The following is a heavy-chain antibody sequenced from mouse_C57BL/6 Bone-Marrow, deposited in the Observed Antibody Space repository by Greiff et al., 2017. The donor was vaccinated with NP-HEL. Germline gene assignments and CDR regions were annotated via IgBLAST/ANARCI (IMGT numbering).Heavy chain of an antibody. Sequence: VQLQQPGAELVKPGASVKMSCKASGYTFTSYWITWVKQRPGQGLEWIGDIYPGSGSTNYNEKFKSKATLTVDKSSSTAYMQLSSLTSEDAAVYYWSRPYDYGSSPYAMDYRGQGTSVTFSS. J-gene: IGHJ4*01. CDR1: GYTFTSYW. CDR3: SRPYDYGSSPYAMDY. CDR2: IYPGSGST. V-gene: IGHV1-55*01. D-gene: IGHD1-1*01.